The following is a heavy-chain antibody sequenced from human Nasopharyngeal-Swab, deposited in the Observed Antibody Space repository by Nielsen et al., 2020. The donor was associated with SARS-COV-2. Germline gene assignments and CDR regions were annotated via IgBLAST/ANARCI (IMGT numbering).Heavy chain of an antibody. Sequence: GGSLRLSCAASGFTFSSFGMPWVRQAPGKGLEWVAFIAHDASNEYYGDSVKGRFSISRDSSKNTLYLQMDSLRGEDTAVYYCARDAPAHYGAFYWGRGTLVTVSS. V-gene: IGHV3-30*03. J-gene: IGHJ4*02. CDR2: IAHDASNE. CDR1: GFTFSSFG. CDR3: ARDAPAHYGAFY. D-gene: IGHD4-17*01.